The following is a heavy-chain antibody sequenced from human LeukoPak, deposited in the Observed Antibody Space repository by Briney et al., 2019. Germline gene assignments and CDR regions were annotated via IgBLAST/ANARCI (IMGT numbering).Heavy chain of an antibody. V-gene: IGHV3-48*04. CDR1: GITFSSYG. CDR2: ISSGGDII. CDR3: TREDYYYASGR. D-gene: IGHD3-10*01. Sequence: GGSLRLSCVVSGITFSSYGVHWVRQTPGKGLEWVSYISSGGDIIYYADSVKGRFTISRDNAKNSLFLQMNSLRAEDTAVYYCTREDYYYASGRWAQGTLVTVSS. J-gene: IGHJ4*02.